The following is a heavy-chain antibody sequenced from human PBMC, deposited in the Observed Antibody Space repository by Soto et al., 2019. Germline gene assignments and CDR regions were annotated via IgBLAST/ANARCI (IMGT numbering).Heavy chain of an antibody. V-gene: IGHV3-66*01. J-gene: IGHJ4*02. Sequence: GGSLRLSCAASGFTVSSNYMSWVRQAPGKGLEWVSVIYSGGSTCYVDSVKGRFTISRDNAKNTLYLQMNSLRAEDTAVYYCARDLDILDYWGQGTLVTVSS. CDR2: IYSGGST. CDR1: GFTVSSNY. D-gene: IGHD2-15*01. CDR3: ARDLDILDY.